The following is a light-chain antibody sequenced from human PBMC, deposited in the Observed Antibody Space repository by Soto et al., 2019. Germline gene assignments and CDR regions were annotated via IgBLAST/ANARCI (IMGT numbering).Light chain of an antibody. CDR2: VAS. V-gene: IGKV1-39*01. Sequence: DIQMTQSPSSLSASVGERVTITCRASQSISSALNWYQQKPGKAPKLLISVASSLQSGVPSRFRGSGSGTDFTLTITSLQPEDFATYYCQQTYIIPYTFGQGAKLEIK. J-gene: IGKJ2*01. CDR3: QQTYIIPYT. CDR1: QSISSA.